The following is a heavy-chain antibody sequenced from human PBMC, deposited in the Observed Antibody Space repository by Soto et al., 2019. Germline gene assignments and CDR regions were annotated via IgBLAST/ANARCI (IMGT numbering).Heavy chain of an antibody. CDR2: TSYDGNNE. CDR3: AKDKGVFNWATSYFDY. V-gene: IGHV3-30*18. Sequence: QPGGSLRLSCAASGFTFSNYAMHWVRQAPGKGLEWVALTSYDGNNEYYTDSVKGRFTISRDNSKNTLFLQMNSPRPEDTAVYYCAKDKGVFNWATSYFDYWGQGAQVTVSS. D-gene: IGHD1-1*01. J-gene: IGHJ4*02. CDR1: GFTFSNYA.